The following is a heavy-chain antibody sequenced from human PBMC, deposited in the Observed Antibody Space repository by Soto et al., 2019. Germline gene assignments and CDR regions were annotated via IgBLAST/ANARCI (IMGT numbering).Heavy chain of an antibody. Sequence: DVQLLESGGGLVQPGGSLRLSCVASGFTFSITTMSWVRQAPGKGLEWVSTVGGNGGNTYYADSVRGRFPISRDNSENTLYLQMNSLTVEDTAVYYCARLTSAWGQGILVTVSS. J-gene: IGHJ5*02. V-gene: IGHV3-23*01. CDR2: VGGNGGNT. CDR3: ARLTSA. CDR1: GFTFSITT.